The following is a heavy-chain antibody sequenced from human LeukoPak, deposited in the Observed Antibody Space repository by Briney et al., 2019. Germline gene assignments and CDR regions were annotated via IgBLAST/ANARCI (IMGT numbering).Heavy chain of an antibody. CDR3: AKDADPSRYQLLWDLWSWSWFDP. CDR1: GYSISSSN. V-gene: IGHV3-23*01. Sequence: PSDTLSLTCAVSGYSISSSNWWGWVRRAPGKGLEWVSAISGSGGSTYYADSVKGRFTISRDNSKNTLYLQMNSLRAEDTAVYYCAKDADPSRYQLLWDLWSWSWFDPWGQGTLVTVSS. J-gene: IGHJ5*02. D-gene: IGHD2-2*01. CDR2: ISGSGGST.